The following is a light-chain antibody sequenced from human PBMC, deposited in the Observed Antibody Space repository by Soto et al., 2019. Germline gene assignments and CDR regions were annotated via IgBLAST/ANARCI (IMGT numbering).Light chain of an antibody. CDR3: QQYHSYSYT. CDR2: DAS. J-gene: IGKJ2*01. V-gene: IGKV1-5*01. CDR1: QSVSSW. Sequence: DIQMTQTPSTLSASVGDRVTITCRASQSVSSWLAWYQQKPGKPPKLLIYDASNLESGVASRFSGSGSGTEFTLTISSLQPDDFACYYCQQYHSYSYTFGQGTKLQIK.